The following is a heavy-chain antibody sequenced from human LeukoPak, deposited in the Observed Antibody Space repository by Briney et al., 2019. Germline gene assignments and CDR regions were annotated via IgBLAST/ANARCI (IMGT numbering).Heavy chain of an antibody. Sequence: ASVQVSCQASGWTFTRYHMHRLGQAPGQGLEWMGWINPNNGDTYYAQNFQGRVTMTRDTSISTAYMEVSMITYDPNVIYYCEGHVAASVWIEPWGQGTLVTVSS. D-gene: IGHD2-21*01. V-gene: IGHV1-2*02. CDR3: EGHVAASVWIEP. CDR2: INPNNGDT. CDR1: GWTFTRYH. J-gene: IGHJ5*02.